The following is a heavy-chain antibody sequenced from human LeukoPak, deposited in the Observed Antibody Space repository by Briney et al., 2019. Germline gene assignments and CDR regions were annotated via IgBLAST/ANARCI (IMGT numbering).Heavy chain of an antibody. V-gene: IGHV4-34*01. J-gene: IGHJ4*02. CDR1: GGSFSDYH. CDR2: ISHSGTT. CDR3: ARGAPGF. Sequence: PSETLSLTCAVSGGSFSDYHWTWIRQSPGKRLEWIGQISHSGTTRYNPSFNSRVTMSVDTSKNQFSLKLTSVTAADTAIYYCARGAPGFWGQGTLVTVSS.